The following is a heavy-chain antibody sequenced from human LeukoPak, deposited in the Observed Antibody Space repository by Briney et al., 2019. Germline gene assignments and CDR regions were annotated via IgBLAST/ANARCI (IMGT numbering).Heavy chain of an antibody. CDR2: ISSSSAYK. V-gene: IGHV3-21*06. CDR3: ARDKFAKYDNGGYYYISDAFDI. J-gene: IGHJ3*02. Sequence: GGSLRLSCAASGFTLNIYTMNWVRQLPGKGLEWVSSISSSSAYKHYADSVMGRFTISKDNAENYLYLHLNSLRAEDTAVYYCARDKFAKYDNGGYYYISDAFDIWGPGTVVTVSS. CDR1: GFTLNIYT. D-gene: IGHD3-22*01.